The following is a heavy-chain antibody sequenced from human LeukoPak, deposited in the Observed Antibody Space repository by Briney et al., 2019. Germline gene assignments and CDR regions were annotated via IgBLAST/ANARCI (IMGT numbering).Heavy chain of an antibody. D-gene: IGHD6-13*01. J-gene: IGHJ4*02. CDR1: GGTFSSYA. V-gene: IGHV1-69*06. Sequence: GASVTVSFKASGGTFSSYAISWVRQAPGQGLEWRGGIIPIFGTANYAQKFQGRVTITADKSTSTAYMELSSLRSEDTAVYYCARGVEAAAGTIYFDYWGQGTLVTVSS. CDR2: IIPIFGTA. CDR3: ARGVEAAAGTIYFDY.